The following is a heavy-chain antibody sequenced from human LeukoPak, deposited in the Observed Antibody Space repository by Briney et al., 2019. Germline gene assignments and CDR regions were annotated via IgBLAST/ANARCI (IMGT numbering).Heavy chain of an antibody. CDR1: GGSISSGGYS. CDR3: ARGTVTHFDY. D-gene: IGHD4-17*01. J-gene: IGHJ4*02. Sequence: SETLSLTCAVSGGSISSGGYSWSWIRQPPGKGLEWIGYIYHSGSIYYNPSLKSRVTISVDRSKNQFSLKLSSVTAADTAVYYCARGTVTHFDYWGQGTLVTVSS. CDR2: IYHSGSI. V-gene: IGHV4-30-2*01.